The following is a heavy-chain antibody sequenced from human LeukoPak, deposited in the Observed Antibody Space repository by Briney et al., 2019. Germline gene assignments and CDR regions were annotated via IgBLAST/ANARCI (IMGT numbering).Heavy chain of an antibody. V-gene: IGHV1-2*06. CDR2: INPNSGDT. Sequence: ASVKVSCKASGYTFTNYAMNWVRQAPGQGLEWMGRINPNSGDTNYAQKFQGRVTMTGDTSITTAYMELNSLRSDDTAVYYCAKAKPQGSDRDFDYWGQGTLVTVSS. D-gene: IGHD1-14*01. J-gene: IGHJ4*02. CDR3: AKAKPQGSDRDFDY. CDR1: GYTFTNYA.